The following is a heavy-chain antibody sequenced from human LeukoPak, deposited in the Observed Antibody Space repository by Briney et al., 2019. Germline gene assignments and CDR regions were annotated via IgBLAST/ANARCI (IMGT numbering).Heavy chain of an antibody. CDR1: GFTFSSYA. CDR2: ISGSGGST. Sequence: GGSLRLSCAASGFTFSSYAMSWVRQAPGKGLEWVSAISGSGGSTYYADSVKGRFTISRDNSKNTLYLQMNSLRAEDTAVYYCAKRLLWFGELLNQYFQHWGQGTLVTVSS. CDR3: AKRLLWFGELLNQYFQH. D-gene: IGHD3-10*01. V-gene: IGHV3-23*01. J-gene: IGHJ1*01.